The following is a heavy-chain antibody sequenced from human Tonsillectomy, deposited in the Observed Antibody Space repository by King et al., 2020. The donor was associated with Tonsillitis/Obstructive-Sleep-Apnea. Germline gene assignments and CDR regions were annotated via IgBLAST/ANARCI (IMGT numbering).Heavy chain of an antibody. CDR3: ARDLEPLTTHGTAAFDI. CDR2: ICPGDSDT. J-gene: IGHJ3*02. V-gene: IGHV5-51*03. CDR1: GYSFASYW. D-gene: IGHD4-11*01. Sequence: QLVQSGAEVKKPGESLKISCKGSGYSFASYWIGWVRQMPGKGLEWMGIICPGDSDTRYSPSFQGQVTISADKSISTAYLQWSSLKASDTAMYYCARDLEPLTTHGTAAFDIWGQGTMVTVSS.